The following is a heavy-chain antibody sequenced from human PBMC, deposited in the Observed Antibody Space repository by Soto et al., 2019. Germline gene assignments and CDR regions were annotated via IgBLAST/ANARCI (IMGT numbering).Heavy chain of an antibody. CDR3: ARHGPHGRVQVYYSYGMDV. Sequence: GGSLRLSCAASGLTFSSYSMNWVRQAPGKGLEWVSYISGSSTTIYYADSVKGRFTISRDNAKDSLYLQMNSLRDDDTAVYYCARHGPHGRVQVYYSYGMDVWGQGTTVTVSS. CDR1: GLTFSSYS. D-gene: IGHD1-1*01. V-gene: IGHV3-48*02. CDR2: ISGSSTTI. J-gene: IGHJ6*02.